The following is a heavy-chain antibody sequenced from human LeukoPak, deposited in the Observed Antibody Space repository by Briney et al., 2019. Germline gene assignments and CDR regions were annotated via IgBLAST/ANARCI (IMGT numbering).Heavy chain of an antibody. Sequence: GGSLRLSCAASGFTFSTYAMSWVRQAPGKGLEWVSGISSSGGGTYYADSVKGRFTISRDNSKNTLYLQMNSLRAEDTAVYYCAKGLVVTPTPWFDPWGQGTLVTVSS. CDR3: AKGLVVTPTPWFDP. CDR1: GFTFSTYA. D-gene: IGHD2-21*02. CDR2: ISSSGGGT. J-gene: IGHJ5*02. V-gene: IGHV3-23*01.